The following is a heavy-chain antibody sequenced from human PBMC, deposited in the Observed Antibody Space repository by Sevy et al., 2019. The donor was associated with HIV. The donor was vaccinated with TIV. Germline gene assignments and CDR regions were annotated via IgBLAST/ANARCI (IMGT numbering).Heavy chain of an antibody. CDR1: GYFFTGYY. CDR2: INPNSGGT. J-gene: IGHJ4*02. V-gene: IGHV1-2*06. D-gene: IGHD6-19*01. CDR3: ARGGGYSSGWWTFDY. Sequence: ASVKVSCKASGYFFTGYYLHWVRQTPGQGLEWMGRINPNSGGTNYAQNFQGRVTMTRDTSMSTAYMELSRLRSDDTAVYYCARGGGYSSGWWTFDYWGQGTLVTVSS.